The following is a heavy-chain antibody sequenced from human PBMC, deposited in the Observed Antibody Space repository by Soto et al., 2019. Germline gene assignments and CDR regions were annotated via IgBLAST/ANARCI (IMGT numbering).Heavy chain of an antibody. CDR2: IYYSGST. V-gene: IGHV4-30-4*01. CDR3: ARDNYYGSGSPYFDY. CDR1: GGSISSGDYY. D-gene: IGHD3-10*01. J-gene: IGHJ4*02. Sequence: QVQLQESGPGLVKPSQTLSLTCTVSGGSISSGDYYWSWIRQPPGKGLEWIGYIYYSGSTYYNQSLKSRVTISVDTSKNQFSLKLSSVTAEDTAVYYCARDNYYGSGSPYFDYWGQETLVTVSS.